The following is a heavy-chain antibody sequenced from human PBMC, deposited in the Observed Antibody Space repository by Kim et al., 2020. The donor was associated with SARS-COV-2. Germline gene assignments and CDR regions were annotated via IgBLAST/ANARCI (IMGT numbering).Heavy chain of an antibody. D-gene: IGHD5-18*01. V-gene: IGHV3-21*01. J-gene: IGHJ4*02. CDR2: ISSSSSYI. CDR1: GFTFNSYS. CDR3: AREYPGYSYGPFDY. Sequence: GGSLRLSCAASGFTFNSYSMNWVRQAPGKGLEWVSSISSSSSYIYYADSVKGRFTISRDNAKNSLYLQMNSLRAEDTAVYYCAREYPGYSYGPFDYWGQGTLVTVSS.